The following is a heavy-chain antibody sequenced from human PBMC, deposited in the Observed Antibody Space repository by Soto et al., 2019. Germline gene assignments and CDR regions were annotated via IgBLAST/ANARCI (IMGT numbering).Heavy chain of an antibody. J-gene: IGHJ2*01. D-gene: IGHD6-13*01. CDR3: ARDAGIAAADPYWYFNL. Sequence: EVQLVESGGGLVQPGGSLRLSCADSGLTFSNYWMSWVRQAPGKGLEWVANIKQDGSEKYYVDSVKGRFTISRDNTKNSLYLQMNSLRAEDTAVYYCARDAGIAAADPYWYFNLWGRGTLVTVAS. CDR2: IKQDGSEK. CDR1: GLTFSNYW. V-gene: IGHV3-7*04.